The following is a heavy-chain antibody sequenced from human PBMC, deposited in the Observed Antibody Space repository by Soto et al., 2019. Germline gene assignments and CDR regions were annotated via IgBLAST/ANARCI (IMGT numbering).Heavy chain of an antibody. Sequence: EVQLLESGGGVVQPGGSLRLSCAASGFTFSNYAMSWVRQAPGKGLEWVSAITASSGSTYFADSVKGRFTISRDNSKNTLFLQFNSLRAEDTAVYYCAKDRGYGSGWAFDYWGQGTLVTVSS. J-gene: IGHJ4*02. CDR3: AKDRGYGSGWAFDY. V-gene: IGHV3-23*01. CDR2: ITASSGST. CDR1: GFTFSNYA. D-gene: IGHD6-19*01.